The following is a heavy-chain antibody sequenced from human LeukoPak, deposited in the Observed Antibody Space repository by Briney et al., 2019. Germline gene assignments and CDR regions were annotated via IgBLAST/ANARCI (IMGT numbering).Heavy chain of an antibody. CDR3: ARSGQHLFDF. Sequence: GGSLRLSCAASGFTFSDHYMDWVRQAPGKGLEWVSYISSSGGTISYADSVKGRFTISRDNAKNSLYLQMNSLRAEDTAVYYCARSGQHLFDFWGQGTLVTVSS. J-gene: IGHJ4*02. V-gene: IGHV3-11*04. CDR2: ISSSGGTI. D-gene: IGHD6-13*01. CDR1: GFTFSDHY.